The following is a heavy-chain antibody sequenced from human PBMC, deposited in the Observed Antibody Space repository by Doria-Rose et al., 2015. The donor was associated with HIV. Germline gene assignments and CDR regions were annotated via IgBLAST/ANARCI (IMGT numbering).Heavy chain of an antibody. D-gene: IGHD6-13*01. Sequence: QVTLKESGPVLVKPTETLTLTCTVSGVSLSSPGMGVSWIRQPPGKALEWLANIFSDDEGSYKTSLNSRLTISRGTSKSQVVPTMTDMDPVDTATYYCARIKSSRWYHKYYFDFWGQGTLVIVSA. V-gene: IGHV2-26*01. J-gene: IGHJ4*02. CDR2: IFSDDEG. CDR3: ARIKSSRWYHKYYFDF. CDR1: GVSLSSPGMG.